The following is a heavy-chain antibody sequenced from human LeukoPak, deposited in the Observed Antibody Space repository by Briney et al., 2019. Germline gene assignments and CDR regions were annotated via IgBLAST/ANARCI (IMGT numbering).Heavy chain of an antibody. CDR1: GYTFTGYY. Sequence: ASVTVSCKASGYTFTGYYMHWVRQAPGQGLEWMGWINPNSGGTNYAQKFQGRVTMTRDTSISTAYMELSRLISDDTAVYYCARDQSGSSELVSWFDPWGQGTLVTVSS. V-gene: IGHV1-2*02. CDR2: INPNSGGT. CDR3: ARDQSGSSELVSWFDP. J-gene: IGHJ5*02. D-gene: IGHD6-13*01.